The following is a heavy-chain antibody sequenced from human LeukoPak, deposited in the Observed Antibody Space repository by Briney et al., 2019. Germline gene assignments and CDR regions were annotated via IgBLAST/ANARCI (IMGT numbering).Heavy chain of an antibody. D-gene: IGHD1-1*01. CDR3: ASQQLEFRYFQY. CDR1: GGSISSSNFY. Sequence: KPSETLSLTCTVSGGSISSSNFYWGWVRQPPGKGLEWIGNIYYSGNTYYNPSLKSRVTISVDTSKNQFSLKLSSVTVADTAVYYCASQQLEFRYFQYWGQGALVTVSS. V-gene: IGHV4-39*01. CDR2: IYYSGNT. J-gene: IGHJ1*01.